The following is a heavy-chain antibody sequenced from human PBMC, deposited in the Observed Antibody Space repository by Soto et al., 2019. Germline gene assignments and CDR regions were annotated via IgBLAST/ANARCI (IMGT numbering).Heavy chain of an antibody. CDR1: GFTFSSYA. Sequence: SGGSLRLSCAASGFTFSSYAMHWVRQAPGKGLEYVSAISSNGGSTYYANSVKGRFTISRDNSKNTLYLQMGSLRAEDMAVYYCASVGYCSGGSCYGDDAFDIWGQGTMVTVSS. V-gene: IGHV3-64*01. CDR2: ISSNGGST. CDR3: ASVGYCSGGSCYGDDAFDI. D-gene: IGHD2-15*01. J-gene: IGHJ3*02.